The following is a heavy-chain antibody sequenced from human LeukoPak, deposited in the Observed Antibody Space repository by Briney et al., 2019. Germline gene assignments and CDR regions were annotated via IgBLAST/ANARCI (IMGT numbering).Heavy chain of an antibody. CDR3: ARGHRGLGY. V-gene: IGHV4-59*01. J-gene: IGHJ4*02. D-gene: IGHD3-16*01. CDR2: IYYTGTT. CDR1: GASISDYN. Sequence: SETLSLTCTVSGASISDYNWSWIRQPPGKGLEWIGYIYYTGTTNYSPSLRSRVTISVDTSKNQFSLKLTSVTAADTAVYYCARGHRGLGYWGRGTLVSVSS.